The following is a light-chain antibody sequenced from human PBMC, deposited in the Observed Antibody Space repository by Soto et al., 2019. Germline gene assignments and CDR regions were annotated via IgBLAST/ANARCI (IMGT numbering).Light chain of an antibody. J-gene: IGKJ1*01. CDR1: QSISIW. Sequence: DIQMTQSPSTLSALVGDRVTSTCRGSQSISIWLAWYQQKPGEAPKVLIWDATTLHRGVPSRFSGSGSGTEFTLTISSLQPDDFATYYCQQYNGYSTWTFGQGTKVDIK. CDR3: QQYNGYSTWT. V-gene: IGKV1-5*01. CDR2: DAT.